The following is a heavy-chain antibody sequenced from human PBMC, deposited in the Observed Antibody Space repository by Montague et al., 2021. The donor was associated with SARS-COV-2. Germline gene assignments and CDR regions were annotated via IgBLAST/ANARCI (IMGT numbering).Heavy chain of an antibody. Sequence: SETLSLTCTVSGASVSSSDWGWIRQSPGKGLEWICYFYSVGSTDYNHSLKSRVTISRDTSKNQYSLKVRSVTAADTAIYYCARESMTADAFDIWGQGTMVTVSS. CDR1: GASVSSSD. V-gene: IGHV4-59*02. CDR3: ARESMTADAFDI. D-gene: IGHD2-21*01. J-gene: IGHJ3*02. CDR2: FYSVGST.